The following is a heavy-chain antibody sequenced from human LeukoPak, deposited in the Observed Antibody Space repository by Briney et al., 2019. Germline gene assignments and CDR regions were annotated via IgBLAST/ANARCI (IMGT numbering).Heavy chain of an antibody. D-gene: IGHD3-16*01. CDR1: GGSISSSDSY. CDR2: LYYSGST. CDR3: VVMPGY. J-gene: IGHJ4*02. V-gene: IGHV4-39*01. Sequence: SETLSLTCTVSGGSISSSDSYRGWIRQPPGKGLEWIGSLYYSGSTYYNPSLKSRVTISVDTSKNQFSLKLSSVTAADTAVYYCVVMPGYWGQGTLVTVSS.